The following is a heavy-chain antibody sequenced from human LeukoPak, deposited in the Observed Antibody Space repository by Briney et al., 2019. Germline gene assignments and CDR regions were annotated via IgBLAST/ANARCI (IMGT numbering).Heavy chain of an antibody. CDR3: ARDITSHYFDY. CDR2: IWYDGSNK. J-gene: IGHJ4*02. Sequence: GGSLRLSCAASGFTFSSYGMHWVRQAPGKGLEWVAVIWYDGSNKYYADSVKGRFTISRDNSKNTLYLQMNSLRVDDTAIYYCARDITSHYFDYCGQGALVTVSS. V-gene: IGHV3-33*01. D-gene: IGHD1-14*01. CDR1: GFTFSSYG.